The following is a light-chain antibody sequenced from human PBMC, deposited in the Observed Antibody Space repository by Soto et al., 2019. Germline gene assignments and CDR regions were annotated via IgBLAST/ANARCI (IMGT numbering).Light chain of an antibody. J-gene: IGLJ1*01. CDR3: SSYAGNSRYV. V-gene: IGLV1-44*01. Sequence: QSALTQPPSASGTPGQRVTISCSGSSSNIGRNTVNWYQHLPGTAPKLLIYSNNQRPSGVPDRFSGSKSGTSASLAISGLQSEDEADYYCSSYAGNSRYVFGTGTRSPS. CDR2: SNN. CDR1: SSNIGRNT.